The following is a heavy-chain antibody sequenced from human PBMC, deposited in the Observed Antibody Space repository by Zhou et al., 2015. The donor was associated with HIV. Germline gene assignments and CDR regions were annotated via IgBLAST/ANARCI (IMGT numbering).Heavy chain of an antibody. CDR3: VEREGTYNWNFFGMEV. J-gene: IGHJ6*02. D-gene: IGHD1-20*01. CDR1: GGTFSSYA. V-gene: IGHV1-69*11. Sequence: QVQLVQSGAEVKKPGSSVKVSCKASGGTFSSYAISWVRQAPGQGPEFMGRIVPLTRSTLYSEKFRDRIKITADLSTTSVFLEVTGLTSSDTAVFFCVEREGTYNWNFFGMEVWGQGTTVIVSS. CDR2: IVPLTRST.